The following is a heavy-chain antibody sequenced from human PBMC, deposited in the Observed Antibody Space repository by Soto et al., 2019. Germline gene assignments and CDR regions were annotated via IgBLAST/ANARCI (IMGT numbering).Heavy chain of an antibody. J-gene: IGHJ5*02. CDR3: ARVVRFCSSPSCRGRNWFDP. CDR1: GGSISSGDYY. CDR2: MFFTGTT. D-gene: IGHD2-2*01. Sequence: QVHLQESGPGLVKPSQTLSLTCSVSGGSISSGDYYWGWIRQPPGKGLEWIGYMFFTGTTYYNPHLKSRITISMDTSKNQFSLTVTSVTAADTAEYHCARVVRFCSSPSCRGRNWFDPWGQGTRVTVSS. V-gene: IGHV4-30-4*01.